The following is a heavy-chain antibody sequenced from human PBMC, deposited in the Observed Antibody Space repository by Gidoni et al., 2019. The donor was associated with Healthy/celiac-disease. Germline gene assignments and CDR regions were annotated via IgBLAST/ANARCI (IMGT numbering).Heavy chain of an antibody. Sequence: EVPLVESGGGLVKPGGSLRLSCAASGFTFSSYSMNWVRQAPGKGLEWVSSISSSSSYIYYADSVKGRFTISRDNAKNSLYLQMNSLRAEDTAVYYCARDLYGDYSFDYWGQGTLVTVSS. D-gene: IGHD4-17*01. CDR1: GFTFSSYS. V-gene: IGHV3-21*01. J-gene: IGHJ4*02. CDR3: ARDLYGDYSFDY. CDR2: ISSSSSYI.